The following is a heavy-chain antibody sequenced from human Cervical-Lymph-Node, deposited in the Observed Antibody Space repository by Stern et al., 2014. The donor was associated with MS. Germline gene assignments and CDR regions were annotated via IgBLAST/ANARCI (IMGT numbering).Heavy chain of an antibody. V-gene: IGHV4-31*03. CDR1: GDSVTSGGYY. Sequence: VQLLESGPGLVKPSQTLSLTCTVSGDSVTSGGYYWSWIRHHPGKGLEWIGYIYSSGSTYYKPSLKSRLTISLDTSKNQFSLKLTSVTAADTAVYYCARGNGDYLSYFQDWGQGTLVTVSS. J-gene: IGHJ1*01. D-gene: IGHD4-17*01. CDR3: ARGNGDYLSYFQD. CDR2: IYSSGST.